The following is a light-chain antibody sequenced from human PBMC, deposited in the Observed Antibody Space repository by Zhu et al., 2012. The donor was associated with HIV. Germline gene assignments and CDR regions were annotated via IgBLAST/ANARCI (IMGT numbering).Light chain of an antibody. Sequence: EIVMTQSPATLSVSPGERATLSCRASQSLSTAYLAWYQQKPGRAPRLLIYASSRRAPGIPDRFSGSGSGTDFTLTISSLEPEDFALYYCQQRSSWPLTFGGGTKVEIK. CDR1: QSLSTAY. J-gene: IGKJ4*01. V-gene: IGKV3D-20*02. CDR3: QQRSSWPLT. CDR2: ASS.